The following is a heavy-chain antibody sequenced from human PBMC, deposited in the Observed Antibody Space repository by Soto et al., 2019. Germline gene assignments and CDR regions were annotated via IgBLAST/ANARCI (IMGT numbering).Heavy chain of an antibody. CDR1: GFTFSDYY. V-gene: IGHV3-11*01. CDR3: ARASVVPAAMSFGGLRSTYGMDV. J-gene: IGHJ6*02. Sequence: LRLSCAASGFTFSDYYMSWIRQAPGEGLEWVSYISSSGSTIYYADSVKGRFTISRDNAKNSLYLQMNSLRAEDTAVYYCARASVVPAAMSFGGLRSTYGMDVWGQGTTVTVSS. CDR2: ISSSGSTI. D-gene: IGHD2-2*01.